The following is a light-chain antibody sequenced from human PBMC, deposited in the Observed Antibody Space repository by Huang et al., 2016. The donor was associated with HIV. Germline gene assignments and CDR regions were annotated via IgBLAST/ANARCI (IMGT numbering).Light chain of an antibody. J-gene: IGKJ2*01. CDR3: QQYGSSPDT. CDR2: GAS. Sequence: EIVLTQSPGTLSLSPGERATLSCRASQNVNYNYLAWYQQKPGQTPRLLISGASSRATGIPDRFSGSGSGTDFTLTISRLEPEDFAVYYCQQYGSSPDTFGQGTKLEIK. V-gene: IGKV3-20*01. CDR1: QNVNYNY.